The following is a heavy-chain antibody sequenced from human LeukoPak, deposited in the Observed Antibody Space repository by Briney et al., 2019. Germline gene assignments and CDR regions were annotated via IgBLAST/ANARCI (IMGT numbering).Heavy chain of an antibody. CDR3: ARYEYQLPDHYYFDY. D-gene: IGHD2-2*01. CDR2: ISSSGTTI. Sequence: GRSLRLSCAASGFTFSSYAMHWVRQAPGKGLEWVSYISSSGTTIYYADSVKGRFTISRDNAKNSLYLQMNSLTAEDTAIYYCARYEYQLPDHYYFDYWGQGTLVTVSS. V-gene: IGHV3-48*03. J-gene: IGHJ4*02. CDR1: GFTFSSYA.